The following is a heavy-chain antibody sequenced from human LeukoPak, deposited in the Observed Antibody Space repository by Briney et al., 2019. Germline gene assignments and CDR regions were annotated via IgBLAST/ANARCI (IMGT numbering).Heavy chain of an antibody. CDR1: GFTFSSYA. V-gene: IGHV3-23*01. CDR3: AKLPSRTVTYYYYMDV. Sequence: GGSLRLSCAASGFTFSSYAMSWVRQAPGKGLEWVSAISGSGGSTYYADSVKGRFTISRDNSKNTLYLQMNSLRAEDTAVYYCAKLPSRTVTYYYYMDVWGKGTTVTVSS. J-gene: IGHJ6*03. CDR2: ISGSGGST. D-gene: IGHD4-17*01.